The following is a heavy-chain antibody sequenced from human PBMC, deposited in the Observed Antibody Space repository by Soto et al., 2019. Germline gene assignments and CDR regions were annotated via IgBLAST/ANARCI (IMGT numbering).Heavy chain of an antibody. J-gene: IGHJ4*02. CDR1: GGSVSSVTYY. CDR2: IYYSGST. Sequence: SETLSLTFTVSGGSVSSVTYYWNWIRQPPGKGLELIGYIYYSGSTNYNPSLKSRVTISVDTSKKQFSLKLNSVTAADTAVYYCAREDSGHDSFDXWGQGTLVTVSX. CDR3: AREDSGHDSFDX. V-gene: IGHV4-61*01. D-gene: IGHD5-12*01.